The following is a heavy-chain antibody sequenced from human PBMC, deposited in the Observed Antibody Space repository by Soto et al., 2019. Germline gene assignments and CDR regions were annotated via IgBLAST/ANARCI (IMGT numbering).Heavy chain of an antibody. CDR1: GFTVSSNY. Sequence: GGSLRLSCAASGFTVSSNYMSWVRQAPGKGLEWVSVIYSGGSTYYADSVKGRFTISRDNSKNTLYLQMNSLRAEDTAVYYCARSNSKRGYDYRGYFGYWGQGTLVTVSS. J-gene: IGHJ4*02. CDR3: ARSNSKRGYDYRGYFGY. V-gene: IGHV3-66*01. D-gene: IGHD5-12*01. CDR2: IYSGGST.